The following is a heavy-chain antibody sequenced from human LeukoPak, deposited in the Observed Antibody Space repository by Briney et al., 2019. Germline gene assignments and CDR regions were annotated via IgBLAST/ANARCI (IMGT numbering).Heavy chain of an antibody. J-gene: IGHJ5*02. D-gene: IGHD5-24*01. Sequence: GASVKVSCKASGYTFTSYDTNWVRQATGQGLEWMGWMNPNSGNTGYAQKFQGRVTLTRDMSTSTDYLELSSLRSEDTAVYYCARDNSVRDEAWWFNPWGQGTLVTVSS. CDR1: GYTFTSYD. CDR3: ARDNSVRDEAWWFNP. V-gene: IGHV1-8*02. CDR2: MNPNSGNT.